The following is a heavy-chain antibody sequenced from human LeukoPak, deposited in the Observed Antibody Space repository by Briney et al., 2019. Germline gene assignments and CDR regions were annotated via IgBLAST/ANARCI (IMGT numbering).Heavy chain of an antibody. Sequence: QPGRSLRLSCTSSGFTLGDHAMTWVRQVPGKGLEWVGFIRSNAYRGTTEYAASVKGRFTISRDDSKNVVYLQMNGLKSEDTAVYYCSRGPIQLWVHNGMDVWGQGTTVTVSS. CDR3: SRGPIQLWVHNGMDV. V-gene: IGHV3-49*04. CDR1: GFTLGDHA. J-gene: IGHJ6*02. D-gene: IGHD5-24*01. CDR2: IRSNAYRGTT.